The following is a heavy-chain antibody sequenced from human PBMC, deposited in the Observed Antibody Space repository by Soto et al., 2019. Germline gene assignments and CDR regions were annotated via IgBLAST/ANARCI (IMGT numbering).Heavy chain of an antibody. CDR2: INAGNGNT. D-gene: IGHD3-16*01. Sequence: ASVKVYCKAAGYSISSYAGRWGSQAQGQRLEWMGWINAGNGNTKYSQKFQGRVTITRDTSASTAYMELSSLRSEDTAVYYCARGGIQMGLLFYYYGMDVWGQGTTVPVSS. CDR3: ARGGIQMGLLFYYYGMDV. V-gene: IGHV1-3*01. J-gene: IGHJ6*02. CDR1: GYSISSYA.